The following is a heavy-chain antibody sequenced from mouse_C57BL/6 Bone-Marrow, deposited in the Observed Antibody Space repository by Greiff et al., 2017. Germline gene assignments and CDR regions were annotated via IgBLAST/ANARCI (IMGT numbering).Heavy chain of an antibody. D-gene: IGHD1-1*01. J-gene: IGHJ2*01. Sequence: QVQLQQPGAELVKPGASVKLSCKASGYTFTSYWMHWVKQRPGQGLEWIGMIHPYSGSTNYNEKFKSKATLTVDKSSSTAYMHLSSLTSEDSAVYYCARRRYYYVCFDYWGQGTTLTVSS. V-gene: IGHV1-64*01. CDR3: ARRRYYYVCFDY. CDR2: IHPYSGST. CDR1: GYTFTSYW.